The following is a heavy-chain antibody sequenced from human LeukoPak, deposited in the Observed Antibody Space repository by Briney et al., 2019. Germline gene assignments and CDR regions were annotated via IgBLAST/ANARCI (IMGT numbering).Heavy chain of an antibody. Sequence: GESLKISCKGSGYSFTSYWIGWVRQMPGKGLEWMGIIYPGDSHTRYSPSFQGQVTISADKSISTAYLQWSSLKASDTAMYYCARASYYYDSSGSGVDVWGKGTTVTVSS. CDR3: ARASYYYDSSGSGVDV. CDR1: GYSFTSYW. V-gene: IGHV5-51*01. D-gene: IGHD3-22*01. CDR2: IYPGDSHT. J-gene: IGHJ6*04.